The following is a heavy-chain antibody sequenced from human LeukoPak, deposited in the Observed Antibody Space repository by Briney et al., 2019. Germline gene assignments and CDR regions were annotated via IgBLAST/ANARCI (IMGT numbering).Heavy chain of an antibody. D-gene: IGHD2-2*01. CDR2: IYTSGST. CDR3: ARALGYCSSTSCYDYFDY. V-gene: IGHV4-4*07. CDR1: GGSISSYY. J-gene: IGHJ4*02. Sequence: PSETLSLTCTVSGGSISSYYWSWIQQPAGKGLEWIGRIYTSGSTNYNPSLKSRVTMSVDTSKNQFSLKLSSVTAADTAVYYCARALGYCSSTSCYDYFDYWGQGTLVTASS.